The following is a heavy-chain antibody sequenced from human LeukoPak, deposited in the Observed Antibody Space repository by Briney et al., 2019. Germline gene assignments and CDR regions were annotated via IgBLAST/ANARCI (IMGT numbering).Heavy chain of an antibody. CDR3: ARVKDDNNYDRAFDI. CDR1: GGSMSTYY. CDR2: VYYDGNN. D-gene: IGHD5-24*01. V-gene: IGHV4-59*01. Sequence: SETLSLTCTVSGGSMSTYYWSWIRQPPGKGLEWIGYVYYDGNNDYNPSLKSRVTTSIDTSKRQFSLKLTSVTAADTAVYYCARVKDDNNYDRAFDIWGQGTMVTVSS. J-gene: IGHJ3*02.